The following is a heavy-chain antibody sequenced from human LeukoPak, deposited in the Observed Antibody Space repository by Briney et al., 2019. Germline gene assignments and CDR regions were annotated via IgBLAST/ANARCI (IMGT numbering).Heavy chain of an antibody. CDR1: GFTFTSSA. V-gene: IGHV1-58*01. D-gene: IGHD6-6*01. CDR3: AAGSYIAARPFDY. CDR2: IVVGSGNT. Sequence: SVKVSCKASGFTFTSSAVQWVRQARGQRLEWIGWIVVGSGNTNYAQKFQERVTITRDMSTSTAYMELSSLRSEDTAVYYCAAGSYIAARPFDYWGQGTLVTVSS. J-gene: IGHJ4*02.